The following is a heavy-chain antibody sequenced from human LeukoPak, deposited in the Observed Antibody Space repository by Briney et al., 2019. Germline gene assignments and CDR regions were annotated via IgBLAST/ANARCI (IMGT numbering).Heavy chain of an antibody. CDR2: INPNSGGT. CDR3: ARVRVAPARQFDP. J-gene: IGHJ5*02. D-gene: IGHD6-6*01. V-gene: IGHV1-2*02. Sequence: ASVKLSCKASGYTFTGYYMHWVRQAPGQGLEWMGWINPNSGGTNYAQKFQGRVTMTRDTSISTAYMELSRLRSDDTAVYYCARVRVAPARQFDPWGQGTLVTVSS. CDR1: GYTFTGYY.